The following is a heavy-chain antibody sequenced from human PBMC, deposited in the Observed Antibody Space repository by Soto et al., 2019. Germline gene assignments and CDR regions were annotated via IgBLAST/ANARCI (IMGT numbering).Heavy chain of an antibody. D-gene: IGHD3-10*01. CDR2: IYYSGST. Sequence: QLQLQESGPGLVKPSETLSLTCTVSGGSISSSSYYWGWIRQPPGKGLEWIGSIYYSGSTYYNPSLKSRVTISVDTSKNQFSLKLSSVTAADTAVYYCAQQLWFDYYYYGMDVWGQGTTVTVSS. CDR3: AQQLWFDYYYYGMDV. CDR1: GGSISSSSYY. J-gene: IGHJ6*02. V-gene: IGHV4-39*01.